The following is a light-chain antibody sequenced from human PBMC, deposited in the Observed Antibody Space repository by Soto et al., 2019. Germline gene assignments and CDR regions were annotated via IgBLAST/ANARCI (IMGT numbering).Light chain of an antibody. J-gene: IGLJ2*01. Sequence: QSALTQPASVSGSPGQSITISCTGTSRDVGGYNYVSWYQQHPGKAPKLMISEVSNRPSGVSNRFSGSKSCNTASLTISGLQAEDEANYYCSSYTSRSTLVFGGGTKLTVL. CDR2: EVS. CDR1: SRDVGGYNY. CDR3: SSYTSRSTLV. V-gene: IGLV2-14*01.